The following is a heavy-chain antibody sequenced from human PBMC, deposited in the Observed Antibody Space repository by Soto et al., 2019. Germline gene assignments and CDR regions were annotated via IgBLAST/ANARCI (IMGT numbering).Heavy chain of an antibody. Sequence: EVQLLESGGGWVQPGGSLRLSCAASGFTCSSYAMSWVRQAPGKGLEWVSANSGSGGSTYYSDSVKSRFTISRDNSKNTLYLQMNSLRAEDTAVYYCAKSPGIEAAGIDYRGQGTLVTVSS. CDR2: NSGSGGST. CDR3: AKSPGIEAAGIDY. J-gene: IGHJ4*02. D-gene: IGHD6-13*01. V-gene: IGHV3-23*01. CDR1: GFTCSSYA.